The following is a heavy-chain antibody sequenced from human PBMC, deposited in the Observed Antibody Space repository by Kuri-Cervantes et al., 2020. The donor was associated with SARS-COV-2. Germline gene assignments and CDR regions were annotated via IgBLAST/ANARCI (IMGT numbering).Heavy chain of an antibody. CDR2: FTNYGGTT. Sequence: GGSLRLSCSASGFTFSSSAMHWVRQAPGKGLEYVSGFTNYGGTTFYADSLEGRFTISRDNLRNTLYLQMNSLRAEDTAVYYCASKREQLVPIYYYYYMDVWGKGTTVTVSS. CDR1: GFTFSSSA. J-gene: IGHJ6*03. CDR3: ASKREQLVPIYYYYYMDV. V-gene: IGHV3-64*04. D-gene: IGHD6-6*01.